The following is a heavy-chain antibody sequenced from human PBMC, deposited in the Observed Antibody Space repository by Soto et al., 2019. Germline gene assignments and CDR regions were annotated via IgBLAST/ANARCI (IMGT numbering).Heavy chain of an antibody. J-gene: IGHJ5*02. D-gene: IGHD2-15*01. Sequence: PSETLSLTCAVYGGSFSGYYWSWIRQPPGKGLEWIGEINHSGSTNYNPSLKSRVTICVDSSKNQFSLKLSSVTAADPAVYYCAVGQKEVAAPYNWFDPWGQGTLVTVSS. V-gene: IGHV4-34*09. CDR1: GGSFSGYY. CDR2: INHSGST. CDR3: AVGQKEVAAPYNWFDP.